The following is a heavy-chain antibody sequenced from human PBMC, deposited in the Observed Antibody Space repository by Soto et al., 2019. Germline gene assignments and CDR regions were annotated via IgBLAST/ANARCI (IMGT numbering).Heavy chain of an antibody. CDR3: TTNSVTISYCYGIGV. CDR2: IKTNIDGGRT. CDR1: GFTFSNGW. J-gene: IGHJ6*02. V-gene: IGHV3-15*01. Sequence: GGSLRLSCEGSGFTFSNGWMTWVRQAPGKGLEWVGRIKTNIDGGRTDYAAPVKGRFTISRDDSKNTLYLQMNSLKTEDTAVYYWTTNSVTISYCYGIGVWGLCTTVTVSS. D-gene: IGHD3-10*01.